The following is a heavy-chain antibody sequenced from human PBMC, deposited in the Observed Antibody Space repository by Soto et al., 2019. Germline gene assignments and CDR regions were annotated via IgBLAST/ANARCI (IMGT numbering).Heavy chain of an antibody. CDR3: ARDDEYSGNGMDV. V-gene: IGHV3-33*01. J-gene: IGHJ6*02. Sequence: QVQLVESGGGVVQPGRSLRLSCAASGFTFSNYGMHWVRQAPGKGLEWVAVILNDGSNRYHADSVKDRFTISRDNSKNTLYLQRNSLRAEDTAVYYCARDDEYSGNGMDVWGQGTTVTVS. CDR1: GFTFSNYG. CDR2: ILNDGSNR. D-gene: IGHD3-10*01.